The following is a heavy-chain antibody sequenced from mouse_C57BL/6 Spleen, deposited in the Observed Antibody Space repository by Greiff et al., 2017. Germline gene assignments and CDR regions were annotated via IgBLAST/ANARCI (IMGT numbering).Heavy chain of an antibody. CDR3: TDGYPYFDV. CDR1: GYTFTDYE. Sequence: QVHVKQSGAELVRPGASVTLSCKASGYTFTDYEMHWVKQTPVHGLEWIGAIDPETGGTAYNQKFKGKAILTADKSSSTAYMELRSLTSEDSAVYYCTDGYPYFDVWGTGTTVTVSS. J-gene: IGHJ1*03. CDR2: IDPETGGT. D-gene: IGHD2-3*01. V-gene: IGHV1-15*01.